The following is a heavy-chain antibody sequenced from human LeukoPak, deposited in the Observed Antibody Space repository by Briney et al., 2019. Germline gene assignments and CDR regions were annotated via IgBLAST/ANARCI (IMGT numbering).Heavy chain of an antibody. V-gene: IGHV3-7*01. CDR2: INLDESKK. CDR3: ARDHAYRADY. J-gene: IGHJ4*02. CDR1: GFTFSNDW. D-gene: IGHD2-2*01. Sequence: GGSLRLSCAASGFTFSNDWMCWVRQAPGKGLEWVANINLDESKKYYADSVKGRFTISRDNAKNSLYLQMSSLTAEDTAIYYCARDHAYRADYWGQGTLVTVSS.